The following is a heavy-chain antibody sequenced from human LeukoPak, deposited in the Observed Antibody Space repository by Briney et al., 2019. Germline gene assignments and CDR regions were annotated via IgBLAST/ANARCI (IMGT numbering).Heavy chain of an antibody. V-gene: IGHV3-30*18. CDR1: GFTFSSYG. D-gene: IGHD3-3*01. J-gene: IGHJ5*02. CDR2: ISYDGSNK. CDR3: AKDGGWFGVNWFDP. Sequence: GGSLRLSCAASGFTFSSYGMHWVRQAPGKGLEWVAVISYDGSNKYYADSVKGRFTISRDNSKNTLYLQMNSLRAEDTAVYYCAKDGGWFGVNWFDPWGQGTLVTVSS.